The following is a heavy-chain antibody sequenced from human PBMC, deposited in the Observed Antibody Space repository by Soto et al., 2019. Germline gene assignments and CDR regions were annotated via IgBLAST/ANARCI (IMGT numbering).Heavy chain of an antibody. V-gene: IGHV3-23*01. D-gene: IGHD2-2*01. J-gene: IGHJ6*02. CDR1: GFTFSTYA. CDR2: ISAIGTSS. CDR3: AKCLCLPGTPSCHARLGMDV. Sequence: PGGSLRLSCADSGFTFSTYAMTWVRQAPGKGLEWVSVISAIGTSSFYADFVKGRFTISRDNSKNTLYLQMTSLRVDDTAVYYCAKCLCLPGTPSCHARLGMDVWGQGTTVTVSS.